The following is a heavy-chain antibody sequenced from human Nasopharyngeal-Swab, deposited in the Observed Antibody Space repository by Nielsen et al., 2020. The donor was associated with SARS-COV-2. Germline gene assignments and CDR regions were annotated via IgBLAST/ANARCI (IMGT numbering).Heavy chain of an antibody. CDR3: ARVEGGYCSSTSCFSYYFDH. J-gene: IGHJ4*02. CDR1: GFTFSSYW. Sequence: GESLKISCAASGFTFSSYWMSWVRQAPGKGLEWVANIKQDGSEKYYVDSVKGRFTISRDNAKNSLYLQMNSLRAEDTAVYYCARVEGGYCSSTSCFSYYFDHWGQGTLVTVSS. D-gene: IGHD2-2*03. V-gene: IGHV3-7*01. CDR2: IKQDGSEK.